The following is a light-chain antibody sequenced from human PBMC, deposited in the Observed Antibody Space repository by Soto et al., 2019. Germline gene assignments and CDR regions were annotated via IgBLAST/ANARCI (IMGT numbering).Light chain of an antibody. V-gene: IGKV3-20*01. Sequence: EIVLTQSPGTLSLSPGERATLSCRASQSVSSSYLAWYQQKAGQAPRLLIYGASSRATGIPDRFSGSGSGTDFTLTISRLEPEVVAVYYCQHYGSSWTFGQGTKVESK. CDR3: QHYGSSWT. J-gene: IGKJ1*01. CDR1: QSVSSSY. CDR2: GAS.